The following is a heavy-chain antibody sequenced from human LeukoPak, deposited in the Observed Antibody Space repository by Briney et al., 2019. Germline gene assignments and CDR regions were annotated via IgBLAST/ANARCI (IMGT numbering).Heavy chain of an antibody. CDR1: GGSISSGDYY. J-gene: IGHJ4*02. CDR3: AVVPAAIYGPAYFDY. D-gene: IGHD2-2*02. CDR2: IYYSGST. Sequence: SETLSLTCTVSGGSISSGDYYWSWIRQPPGKGLEWIGYIYYSGSTYYNPSLKSRVTISVDTSKNQFSLKLSSVTAADTAVYYCAVVPAAIYGPAYFDYWGQGTLDTVSS. V-gene: IGHV4-30-4*08.